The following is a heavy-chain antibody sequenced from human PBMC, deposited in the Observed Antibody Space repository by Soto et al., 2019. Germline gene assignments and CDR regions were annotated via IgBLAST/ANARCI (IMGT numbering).Heavy chain of an antibody. D-gene: IGHD3-10*01. CDR3: VRLFYYGSGSWVE. CDR2: VNPNNGHT. Sequence: QVQLVQSGAEVKKPGASVKVSCKASGYTFTSYDINWVQQATGQGLEWMGWVNPNNGHTGYAQKFQGRVTMTRNTSISTAYMELDSLRSEDTAVYYCVRLFYYGSGSWVEWGQGTLVTVSS. J-gene: IGHJ4*02. CDR1: GYTFTSYD. V-gene: IGHV1-8*01.